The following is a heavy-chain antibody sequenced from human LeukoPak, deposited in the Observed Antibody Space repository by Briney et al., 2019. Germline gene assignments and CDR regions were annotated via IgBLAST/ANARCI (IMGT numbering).Heavy chain of an antibody. Sequence: SVKVSCKASGGTFSSYAISWVRQAPGQGLEWMGGIIPIFGTANYAQKFQGRVTITADESTSTAYMELSSLRSEDTAVYYCAKVKEMYSSGSYYFDYWGQGTLVTVSS. CDR2: IIPIFGTA. V-gene: IGHV1-69*01. CDR3: AKVKEMYSSGSYYFDY. D-gene: IGHD6-19*01. J-gene: IGHJ4*02. CDR1: GGTFSSYA.